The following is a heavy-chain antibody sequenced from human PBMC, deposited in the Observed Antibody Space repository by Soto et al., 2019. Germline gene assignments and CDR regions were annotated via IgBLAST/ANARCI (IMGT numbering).Heavy chain of an antibody. V-gene: IGHV4-34*01. CDR2: INHSGST. D-gene: IGHD5-12*01. CDR1: GGSFSGYY. Sequence: QVQLQQWGAGLLKPSETLSLTCAVYGGSFSGYYWSWIRQPPGKGLEWIGEINHSGSTNYNPSLKSRVTISVDTSKNQFSLKLSSVTAADTAVYYCASWDIVATIADYWGQGTLVTVSS. J-gene: IGHJ4*02. CDR3: ASWDIVATIADY.